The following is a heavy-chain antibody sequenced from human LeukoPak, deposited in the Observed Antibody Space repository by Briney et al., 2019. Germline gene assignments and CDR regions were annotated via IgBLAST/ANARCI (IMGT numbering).Heavy chain of an antibody. V-gene: IGHV1-2*06. CDR2: INPNSGGT. CDR1: GYTFTGYY. CDR3: ASPQNIVVVPAALPYYYYYGMDV. J-gene: IGHJ6*02. Sequence: ASVKVSCKASGYTFTGYYMHWVRQAPGQGLEWMGRINPNSGGTNYAQKFQGRVTMTRDTSISTAYMELSRLRSDDTAVYYCASPQNIVVVPAALPYYYYYGMDVWGQGTTVTVSS. D-gene: IGHD2-2*01.